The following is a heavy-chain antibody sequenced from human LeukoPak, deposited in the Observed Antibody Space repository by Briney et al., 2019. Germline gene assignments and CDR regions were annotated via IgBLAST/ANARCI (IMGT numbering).Heavy chain of an antibody. Sequence: SGGSLRLSCAASGFTFSSYWMSWVRQAPGKGLEWVSVIYSGGYTYYADSVKGRFTISRDHSKNTLYLQMDSLRAEDTAVYYCARENGYKVFDYWGQGTLVTVSS. J-gene: IGHJ4*02. CDR3: ARENGYKVFDY. CDR2: IYSGGYT. D-gene: IGHD5-24*01. V-gene: IGHV3-53*01. CDR1: GFTFSSYW.